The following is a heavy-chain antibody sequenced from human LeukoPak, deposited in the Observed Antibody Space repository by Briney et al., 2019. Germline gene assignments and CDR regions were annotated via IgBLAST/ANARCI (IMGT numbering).Heavy chain of an antibody. CDR3: ASLEGGPSDGR. J-gene: IGHJ1*01. CDR2: FYSGGTT. Sequence: GGSLRLSCEVSGFPVRSRYMTWVRQPPGKGLECVAVFYSGGTTYHIDSVKGRFTISRDISKSTMYLEMNNLRVEDTATYYCASLEGGPSDGRWGQGTLVIVSS. CDR1: GFPVRSRY. V-gene: IGHV3-53*01. D-gene: IGHD3-3*01.